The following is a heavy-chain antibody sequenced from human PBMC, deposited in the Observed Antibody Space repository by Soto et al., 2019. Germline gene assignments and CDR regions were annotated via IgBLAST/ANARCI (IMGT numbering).Heavy chain of an antibody. CDR1: GGSISSSSYY. D-gene: IGHD6-6*01. J-gene: IGHJ5*02. V-gene: IGHV4-39*01. CDR3: ARREYSSSSDFDP. Sequence: SETLSLTCTVSGGSISSSSYYWGWIRQPPGKGLEWIGSIYYSGSTYYNPSLKSRVTISVDTSKNQFSLKLSSVTAADTAVYYCARREYSSSSDFDPWGQGTLVTVS. CDR2: IYYSGST.